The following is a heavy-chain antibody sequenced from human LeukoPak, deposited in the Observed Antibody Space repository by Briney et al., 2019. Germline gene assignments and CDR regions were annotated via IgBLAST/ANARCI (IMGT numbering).Heavy chain of an antibody. CDR2: IYYSGST. CDR1: GGSFSSSGYY. Sequence: PSETLSLTCTVSGGSFSSSGYYWTWIRQRPGKGLEWIGYIYYSGSTYHNPSLKSRLTISVDTSKNQFSLKLSSVTAADTAVYYCARSNFDFWSGYPSGAFDIWGQGTMVTVSS. J-gene: IGHJ3*02. CDR3: ARSNFDFWSGYPSGAFDI. D-gene: IGHD3-3*01. V-gene: IGHV4-31*03.